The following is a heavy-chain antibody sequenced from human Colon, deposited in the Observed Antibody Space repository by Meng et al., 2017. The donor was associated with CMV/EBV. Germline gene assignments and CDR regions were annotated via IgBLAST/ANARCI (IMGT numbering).Heavy chain of an antibody. CDR1: GGSISNYY. J-gene: IGHJ5*02. CDR2: IFYSGST. Sequence: SETLSLTCTVSGGSISNYYWNWIRQPPGKGLEWIGYIFYSGSTSYNPSLKSRVTISVDTSKKQLSLKLSSVTAADTAVYYCAGLGTTNWLDPWGQGTLVTVSS. CDR3: AGLGTTNWLDP. D-gene: IGHD1-26*01. V-gene: IGHV4-59*01.